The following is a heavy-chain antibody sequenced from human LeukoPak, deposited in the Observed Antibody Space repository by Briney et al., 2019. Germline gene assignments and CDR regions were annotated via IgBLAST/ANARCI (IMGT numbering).Heavy chain of an antibody. CDR2: INPSGGST. CDR1: GYTLTELS. J-gene: IGHJ4*02. V-gene: IGHV1-46*01. CDR3: ARWTTTYLDY. D-gene: IGHD4-11*01. Sequence: ASVKVSCKVSGYTLTELSMHWVRQAPGQGLEWMGIINPSGGSTNYAQKFQGRVTMTRDTSTSTVYMELSSLRSEDSAVYYCARWTTTYLDYWGQGTLVTVSS.